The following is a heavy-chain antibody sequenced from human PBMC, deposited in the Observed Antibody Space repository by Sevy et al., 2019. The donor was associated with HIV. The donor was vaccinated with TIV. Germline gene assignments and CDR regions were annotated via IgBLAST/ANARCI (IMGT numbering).Heavy chain of an antibody. CDR2: MSGSGGST. Sequence: GGSLRLSCAASGFTFSSYALNWVRQAPGKVLEWVSTMSGSGGSTYYAASVKGRFTISRDNSKNTLYLQMDSLRAEDTAVYYCAKDRYHTSGYYPEGAFDIWGQGTMVTVSS. J-gene: IGHJ3*02. CDR3: AKDRYHTSGYYPEGAFDI. CDR1: GFTFSSYA. V-gene: IGHV3-23*01. D-gene: IGHD3-22*01.